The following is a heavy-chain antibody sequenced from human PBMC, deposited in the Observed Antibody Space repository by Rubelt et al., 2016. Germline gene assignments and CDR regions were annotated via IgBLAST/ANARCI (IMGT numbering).Heavy chain of an antibody. Sequence: EEQLVQSRAEVKKPGESLKISCTASGYSFATYWIGWVRQMPGKGLEWKGLIYPSDSDTRYSPSFQCQVTISVDKSISTAYLQWSSLKASDTAMYYCAREGGPWGQGTLVTVSS. CDR3: AREGGP. J-gene: IGHJ5*02. CDR2: IYPSDSDT. V-gene: IGHV5-51*01. D-gene: IGHD2-15*01. CDR1: GYSFATYW.